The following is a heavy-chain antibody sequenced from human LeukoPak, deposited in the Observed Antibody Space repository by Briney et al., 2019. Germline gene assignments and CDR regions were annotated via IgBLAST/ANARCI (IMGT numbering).Heavy chain of an antibody. CDR1: RGSISSNNW. J-gene: IGHJ4*02. D-gene: IGHD2-2*01. V-gene: IGHV4-4*02. CDR3: ARDQRYCSSSSCPWEPFDY. Sequence: PSETLSLTCAVSRGSISSNNWWSWVRQPPGKRLEWIAEIYHSGSTNYNPSLKSRVTISVDKSKNQFSLKLSSVTAEDTAVYYCARDQRYCSSSSCPWEPFDYWGQGTLVTVSS. CDR2: IYHSGST.